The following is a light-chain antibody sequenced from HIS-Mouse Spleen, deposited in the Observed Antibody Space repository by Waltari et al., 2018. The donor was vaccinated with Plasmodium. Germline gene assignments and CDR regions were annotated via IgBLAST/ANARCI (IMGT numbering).Light chain of an antibody. CDR2: GAS. CDR3: QQYGSSYT. V-gene: IGKV3-20*01. CDR1: QGVSSSY. J-gene: IGKJ2*01. Sequence: EIVLTQSPGTLSLSPGERATLSCRASQGVSSSYLAWYQHKPGQAPRLLIYGASSRATGIPDRFSGSGSGTDFTLTISRLEPEDFAVYYCQQYGSSYTFGQGTKLEIK.